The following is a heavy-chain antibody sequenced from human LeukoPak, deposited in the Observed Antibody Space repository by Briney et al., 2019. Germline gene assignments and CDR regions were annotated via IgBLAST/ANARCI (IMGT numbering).Heavy chain of an antibody. CDR1: GFTFSSYG. CDR2: ISGSGGST. CDR3: AKAIVVVPTSMDV. V-gene: IGHV3-23*01. D-gene: IGHD2-2*01. J-gene: IGHJ6*03. Sequence: GGSLRLSCAASGFTFSSYGMSWVRQAPGKGLEWVSAISGSGGSTYYADSVKGRFTISRDNSKNTLYLQMNSLRAEDTAVYYCAKAIVVVPTSMDVWGKGTTVTVSS.